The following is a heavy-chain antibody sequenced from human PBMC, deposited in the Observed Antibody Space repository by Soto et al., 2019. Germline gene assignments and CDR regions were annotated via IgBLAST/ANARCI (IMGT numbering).Heavy chain of an antibody. Sequence: LRLSCATSGFTFSSYEMNWVRQAPGKGLEWVSYISSSGSTIYYADSVKGRFTTSRDNAKNSLYLQMDSLRAEDTAVYYCARDQEAGSFFPYYYGMDVWGQGTTVTVSS. CDR3: ARDQEAGSFFPYYYGMDV. V-gene: IGHV3-48*03. J-gene: IGHJ6*02. CDR1: GFTFSSYE. D-gene: IGHD6-13*01. CDR2: ISSSGSTI.